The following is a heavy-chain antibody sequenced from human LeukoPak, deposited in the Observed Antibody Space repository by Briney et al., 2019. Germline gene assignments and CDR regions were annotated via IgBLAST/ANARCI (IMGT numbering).Heavy chain of an antibody. V-gene: IGHV3-48*01. D-gene: IGHD3-16*01. CDR3: ARDRGRGGSYTTYYFDY. CDR2: ISSSSSTI. Sequence: GGSLRLSCAASGFTFSSYSMNWVRQAPGKGLEWVSYISSSSSTIYYADSVKGRFTISRDNAKNSLYLQMNSLRAEDTAVYYCARDRGRGGSYTTYYFDYWGQGTLVTVSS. J-gene: IGHJ4*02. CDR1: GFTFSSYS.